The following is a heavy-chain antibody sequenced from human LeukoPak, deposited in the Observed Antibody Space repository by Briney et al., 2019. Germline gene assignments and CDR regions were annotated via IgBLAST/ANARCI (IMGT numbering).Heavy chain of an antibody. CDR2: IYYSGST. D-gene: IGHD3-22*01. J-gene: IGHJ6*03. CDR1: GGSISSSSYY. CDR3: ARETTDYYDSSGLPYYMDV. Sequence: SETLSLTCTVSGGSISSSSYYWGWVRQPPGKGLEWIGSIYYSGSTYYNPSLKSRVTISVDTSKNQFSLKLSSVTAADTAVYYCARETTDYYDSSGLPYYMDVWGKGTTVTVSS. V-gene: IGHV4-39*02.